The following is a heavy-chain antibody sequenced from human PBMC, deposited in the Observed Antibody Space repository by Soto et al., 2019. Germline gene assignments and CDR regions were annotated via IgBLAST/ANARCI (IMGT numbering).Heavy chain of an antibody. Sequence: QVQLVQSGAEVKKPGASVKVSCKASGYTFTSYGITWVRQAAGQGLEWMGWINTYNGNTNYAQKLQGRVTMTTDTSTSTAYMELRSLRSDDTAVYYCARKVVVKGVDAFDSWGQGTMVTVSS. CDR2: INTYNGNT. D-gene: IGHD2-21*01. CDR1: GYTFTSYG. CDR3: ARKVVVKGVDAFDS. J-gene: IGHJ3*02. V-gene: IGHV1-18*01.